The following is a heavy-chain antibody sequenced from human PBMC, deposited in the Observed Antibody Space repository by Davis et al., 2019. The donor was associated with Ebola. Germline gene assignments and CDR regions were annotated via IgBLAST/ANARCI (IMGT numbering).Heavy chain of an antibody. D-gene: IGHD2-15*01. Sequence: ASVTVSCKASGYTFTSYYMHWVRHAPGQGLEWTGIINPSGGSTSYAQKFQGRVTMTRDTSTSTVYMELSSLRTEDTAVYYCAKSHVGYYYYYMDVWGKGTTVTVSS. CDR2: INPSGGST. V-gene: IGHV1-46*01. CDR1: GYTFTSYY. J-gene: IGHJ6*03. CDR3: AKSHVGYYYYYMDV.